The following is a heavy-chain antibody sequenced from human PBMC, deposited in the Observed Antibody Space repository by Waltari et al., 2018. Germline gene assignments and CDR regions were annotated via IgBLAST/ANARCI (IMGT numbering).Heavy chain of an antibody. CDR1: GGTVSSWS. CDR3: ARVFDSSQYYYGSDY. CDR2: VIPCFGTS. Sequence: QVQLVLSGAEVRKPGSSVRISCKPSGGTVSSWSFSWVRPAPGQGLEWVGSVIPCFGTSSSAQRFQGRVSMTADKSTTTAYLELRSLTSDDTAVYYCARVFDSSQYYYGSDYWGQGTLVTVSS. V-gene: IGHV1-69*14. J-gene: IGHJ4*02. D-gene: IGHD3-22*01.